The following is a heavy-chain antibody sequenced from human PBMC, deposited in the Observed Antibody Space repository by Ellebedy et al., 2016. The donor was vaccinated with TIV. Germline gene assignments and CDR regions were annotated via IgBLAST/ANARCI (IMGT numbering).Heavy chain of an antibody. D-gene: IGHD4-17*01. J-gene: IGHJ5*02. CDR3: ARRGSYGDYAVQINSWFDT. CDR1: GFSFRSYW. CDR2: IYQDGGVP. V-gene: IGHV3-7*01. Sequence: GESLKISCAASGFSFRSYWMSWVRQAPGKGLEWVANIYQDGGVPYSVDSVKVRFTISLDNADNSLFLQMNSLRAEDKAVYYCARRGSYGDYAVQINSWFDTWGRGTLVAVSS.